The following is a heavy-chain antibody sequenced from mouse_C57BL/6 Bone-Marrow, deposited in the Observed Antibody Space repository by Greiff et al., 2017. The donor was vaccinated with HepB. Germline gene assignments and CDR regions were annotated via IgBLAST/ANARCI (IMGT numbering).Heavy chain of an antibody. CDR2: ISSGGSYT. V-gene: IGHV5-6*01. D-gene: IGHD2-1*01. CDR1: GFTFSSYG. J-gene: IGHJ3*01. CDR3: ARHAQIYYGWFAY. Sequence: EVLLVESGGDLVKPGGSLKLSCAASGFTFSSYGMSWVRQTPDKRLEWVSTISSGGSYTYYPDSVKGRFTISRDNTKTTLYLQRSSLKSEDTAMYYCARHAQIYYGWFAYWGQGTLVTVSA.